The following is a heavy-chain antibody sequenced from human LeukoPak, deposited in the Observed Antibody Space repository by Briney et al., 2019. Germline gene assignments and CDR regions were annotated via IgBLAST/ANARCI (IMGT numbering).Heavy chain of an antibody. D-gene: IGHD3-3*01. CDR3: ARAEGVYYDFWSGYYNWFDP. V-gene: IGHV1-69*06. Sequence: GASVKVSCKASGGTFSSYAISWVRQAPGQGLEWMGGIIPIFGTANYAQKFQGRVTITADKSTSTAYMELSSLRSEDTAVYYCARAEGVYYDFWSGYYNWFDPWGQGTLVTVSS. J-gene: IGHJ5*02. CDR2: IIPIFGTA. CDR1: GGTFSSYA.